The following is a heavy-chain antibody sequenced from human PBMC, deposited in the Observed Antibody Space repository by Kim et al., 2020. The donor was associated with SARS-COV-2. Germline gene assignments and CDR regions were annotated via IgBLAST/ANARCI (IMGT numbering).Heavy chain of an antibody. V-gene: IGHV3-30-3*02. Sequence: AESVKGRFTISRDDSKSMTYLQMNSLRAEDTAVYYCAKGRASAENDYMDDWGQGTTVTVSS. J-gene: IGHJ6*03. CDR3: AKGRASAENDYMDD. D-gene: IGHD1-1*01.